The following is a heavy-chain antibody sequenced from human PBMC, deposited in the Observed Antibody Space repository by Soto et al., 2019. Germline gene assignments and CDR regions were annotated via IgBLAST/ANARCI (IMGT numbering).Heavy chain of an antibody. Sequence: ASVKVSCKASGYTFTSYYMHWVRQAPGQGLEWMGIINPSGGSTSYAQKFQGRVTMTRDTSTSTVYMELSSLRSEDTAAYYCARNYYDSSGYYPTDYWGQGTLVTVSS. CDR3: ARNYYDSSGYYPTDY. D-gene: IGHD3-22*01. V-gene: IGHV1-46*01. CDR2: INPSGGST. CDR1: GYTFTSYY. J-gene: IGHJ4*02.